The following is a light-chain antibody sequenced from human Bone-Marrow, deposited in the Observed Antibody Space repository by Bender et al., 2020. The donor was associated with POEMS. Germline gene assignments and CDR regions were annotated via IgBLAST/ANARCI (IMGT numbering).Light chain of an antibody. J-gene: IGLJ7*01. Sequence: QSALTQPASVSGSPGQSITISCTGTTSNIGSFNLVSWYQQHPGKAPKLMIYEFNKRPSGVPDRFSGSKSGNTASLTVSGLQAEDEADYYCQSYDSSLKKSPVFGGGTQLTVL. CDR1: TSNIGSFNL. V-gene: IGLV2-14*02. CDR3: QSYDSSLKKSPV. CDR2: EFN.